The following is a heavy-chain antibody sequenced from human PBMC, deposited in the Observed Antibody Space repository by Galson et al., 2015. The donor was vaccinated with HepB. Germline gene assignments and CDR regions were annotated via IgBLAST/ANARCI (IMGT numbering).Heavy chain of an antibody. CDR1: GYTFTSYA. V-gene: IGHV7-4-1*02. CDR2: INTNTGNP. Sequence: SVKVSCKASGYTFTSYAMNWVRQAPGQGLEWMGWINTNTGNPTYAQGFTGRFVFSLDTSVSTAYLQISSLKAEDTAVYYCARQQQLPTGAGGWFDPWGQGTLVTVSS. D-gene: IGHD6-13*01. J-gene: IGHJ5*02. CDR3: ARQQQLPTGAGGWFDP.